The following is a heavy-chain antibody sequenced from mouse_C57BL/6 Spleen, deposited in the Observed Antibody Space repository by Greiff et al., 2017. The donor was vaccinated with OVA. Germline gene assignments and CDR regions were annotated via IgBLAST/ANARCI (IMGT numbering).Heavy chain of an antibody. Sequence: EVKLVESGGGLVKPGGSLKLSCAASGFTFSDYGMHWVRQAPEKGLEWVAYISSGSSTIYYADTVKGRFTISRDNAKNTLFLQMTSLRSEDTAMYYCARFYYYGSSLYWYFDVWGTGTTVTVSS. D-gene: IGHD1-1*01. V-gene: IGHV5-17*01. J-gene: IGHJ1*03. CDR1: GFTFSDYG. CDR2: ISSGSSTI. CDR3: ARFYYYGSSLYWYFDV.